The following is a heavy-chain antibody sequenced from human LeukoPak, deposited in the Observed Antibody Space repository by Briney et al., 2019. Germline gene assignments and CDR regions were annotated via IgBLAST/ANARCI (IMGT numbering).Heavy chain of an antibody. CDR2: ISWNSGSI. CDR1: GFPFGDYA. Sequence: PGGSLRLSCAASGFPFGDYAMHWVRQAPGKGLEWVSGISWNSGSISYADSVKGRFTISRDNAKNSLYLQMNSLRAEDTALYYCATDRGSVDAFDIWGQGTMVTVSS. J-gene: IGHJ3*02. CDR3: ATDRGSVDAFDI. V-gene: IGHV3-9*01. D-gene: IGHD2-15*01.